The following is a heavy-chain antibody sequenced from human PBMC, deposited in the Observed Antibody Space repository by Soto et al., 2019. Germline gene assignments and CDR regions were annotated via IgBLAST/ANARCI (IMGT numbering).Heavy chain of an antibody. CDR1: GGSFSGYY. CDR3: ASLLDTAMVRFDY. J-gene: IGHJ4*02. CDR2: INHSGSN. V-gene: IGHV4-34*01. Sequence: SETLSLTCAVYGGSFSGYYWSWIRRPPGKGLEWIGEINHSGSNNYNPSLKSRVTISVDTSKNQLSLKLSSVTAADTAVYYCASLLDTAMVRFDYWGQGTLVTVSS. D-gene: IGHD5-18*01.